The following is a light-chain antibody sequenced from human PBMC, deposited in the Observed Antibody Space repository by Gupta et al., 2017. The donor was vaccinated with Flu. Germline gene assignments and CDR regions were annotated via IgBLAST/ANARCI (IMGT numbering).Light chain of an antibody. Sequence: SSDIGRYKFVSWYQQHPGKVPNLIIYHVSNRPSGISSRFSGSKSDNTASLTISGLQPEDEADYYCVAYTSSTTLVFGGGTKVTVL. CDR3: VAYTSSTTLV. V-gene: IGLV2-14*03. CDR2: HVS. CDR1: SSDIGRYKF. J-gene: IGLJ1*01.